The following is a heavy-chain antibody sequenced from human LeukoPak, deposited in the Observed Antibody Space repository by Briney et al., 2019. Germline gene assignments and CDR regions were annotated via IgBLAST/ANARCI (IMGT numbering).Heavy chain of an antibody. J-gene: IGHJ4*02. D-gene: IGHD3-22*01. CDR3: ARRLTNYYDSSGYPGNYFDY. V-gene: IGHV3-11*01. CDR2: ISSSGSTI. Sequence: PGGSLRLFCAASGFTFSDYYMSWIRQAPGKGLEWVSYISSSGSTIYYADSVKGRFTISRDNAKNSLYLQMNSLRAEDTAVYYCARRLTNYYDSSGYPGNYFDYWGQGTLVTVSS. CDR1: GFTFSDYY.